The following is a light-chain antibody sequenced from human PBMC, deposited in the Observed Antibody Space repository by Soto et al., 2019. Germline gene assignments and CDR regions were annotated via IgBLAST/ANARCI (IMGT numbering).Light chain of an antibody. J-gene: IGLJ1*01. V-gene: IGLV1-40*01. CDR3: QSYDSSLSLYV. Sequence: QSALTQPPSVSGAPGQRVTISCTGSSSNIGAGYDVHWYQQLPGTAPKLLIYGNSNRPSGVPDRFSGSNSGTSASLAITGLQAEDEADYYCQSYDSSLSLYVFGTGTKVTVL. CDR1: SSNIGAGYD. CDR2: GNS.